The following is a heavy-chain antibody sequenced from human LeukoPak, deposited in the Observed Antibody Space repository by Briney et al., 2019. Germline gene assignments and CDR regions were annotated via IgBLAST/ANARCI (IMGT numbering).Heavy chain of an antibody. V-gene: IGHV3-53*01. J-gene: IGHJ6*02. CDR3: AREAAAGTTYYYYGMDA. Sequence: PGGSLRLSCAASGFTVSSNYMSWVRQAPGKGLEWVSVIYSGGSTYYADSVKGRFTISRDNSKNTLYLQMNSLRAEDTAVYYCAREAAAGTTYYYYGMDAWGQGTTVTVSS. CDR2: IYSGGST. CDR1: GFTVSSNY. D-gene: IGHD6-13*01.